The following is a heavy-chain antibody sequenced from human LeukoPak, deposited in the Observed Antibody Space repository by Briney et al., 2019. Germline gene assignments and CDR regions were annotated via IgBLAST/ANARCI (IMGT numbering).Heavy chain of an antibody. D-gene: IGHD5-24*01. J-gene: IGHJ4*02. CDR1: GFTFSSYA. CDR2: ISYDGSNK. Sequence: GSLRLSCAASGFTFSSYAMHWVRQAPGKGLEWVAVISYDGSNKYYADSVKGRFTISRDNSKNTLYLQMNSLRAEDTAVYYCARDHVEMATDYWGQGTLVTVSS. V-gene: IGHV3-30*01. CDR3: ARDHVEMATDY.